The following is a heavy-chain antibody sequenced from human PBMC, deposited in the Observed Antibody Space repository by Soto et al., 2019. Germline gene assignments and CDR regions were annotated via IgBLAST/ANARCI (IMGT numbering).Heavy chain of an antibody. V-gene: IGHV3-21*01. CDR3: ARSGPWFGEFPPEDYYYYGMDV. CDR2: ISSSSSYI. CDR1: GFTFRSYS. Sequence: EVQLVESGGGLVKPGGSLRLSCAASGFTFRSYSMNWVRQAPGKGLEWVSSISSSSSYIYYADSVKGRFTISRDNAKNSLYLQMNSLRAEDTAVYYCARSGPWFGEFPPEDYYYYGMDVWGQGTTVTVSS. J-gene: IGHJ6*02. D-gene: IGHD3-10*01.